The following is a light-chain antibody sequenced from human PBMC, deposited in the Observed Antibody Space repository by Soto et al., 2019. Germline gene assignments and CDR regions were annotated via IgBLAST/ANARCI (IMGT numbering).Light chain of an antibody. CDR2: EVS. J-gene: IGLJ1*01. Sequence: QSVLTQPPSASGSPGQSVTISCTGTSSDVGGYNYVSWYQQHPGKAPKLMIYEVSKRPPGVSDRFSGSKSGITASLTISGLQTEDEADYYCISYTDRQSYLFGTGTKVTVL. CDR3: ISYTDRQSYL. V-gene: IGLV2-8*01. CDR1: SSDVGGYNY.